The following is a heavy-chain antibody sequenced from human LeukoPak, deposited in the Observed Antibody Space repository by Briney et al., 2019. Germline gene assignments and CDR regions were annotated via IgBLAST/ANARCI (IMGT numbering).Heavy chain of an antibody. CDR2: ISWNSGSI. D-gene: IGHD6-13*01. V-gene: IGHV3-9*01. J-gene: IGHJ4*02. CDR1: GFTFDDYA. Sequence: GRSLRLSCAASGFTFDDYAMHWVRQAPGKGLEWVSGISWNSGSIGYADSVKGRFTISRDNAKNSLYLQMNSLRAEDTALYYCAKDGGYSSSPYWGQGTLVTVSS. CDR3: AKDGGYSSSPY.